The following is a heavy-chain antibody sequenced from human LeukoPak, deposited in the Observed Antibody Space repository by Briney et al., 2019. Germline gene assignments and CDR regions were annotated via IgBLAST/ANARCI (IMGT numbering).Heavy chain of an antibody. CDR1: GGSRINAGW. CDR3: ARDLGYYYGLDI. D-gene: IGHD3-16*01. Sequence: SGTLSLTCDVSGGSRINAGWWSWVRQPPGKGLEWIGEIFHSGNTKYNPSLESRVTISVDKSNHQFTLEMKSVTAADTAIYYCARDLGYYYGLDIWSRGTTVTVSS. J-gene: IGHJ6*02. V-gene: IGHV4-4*02. CDR2: IFHSGNT.